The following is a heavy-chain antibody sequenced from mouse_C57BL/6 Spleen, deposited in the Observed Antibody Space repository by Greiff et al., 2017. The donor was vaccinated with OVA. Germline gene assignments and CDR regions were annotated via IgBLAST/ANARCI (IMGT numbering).Heavy chain of an antibody. CDR1: GFTFSDYG. V-gene: IGHV5-17*01. CDR3: ARDPYGRDFDY. D-gene: IGHD1-1*01. CDR2: ISSGSSTI. J-gene: IGHJ2*01. Sequence: EVKLMESGGGLVKPGGSLKLSCAASGFTFSDYGMHWVRQAPEKGLEWVAYISSGSSTIYYADTVKGRFTISRDNAKNTLFLQMTSLRSEDTAMYYCARDPYGRDFDYWGQGTTLTVSS.